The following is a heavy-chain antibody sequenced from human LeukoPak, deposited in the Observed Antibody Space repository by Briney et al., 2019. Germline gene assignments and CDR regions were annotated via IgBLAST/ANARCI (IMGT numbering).Heavy chain of an antibody. CDR1: GYTFTGYY. CDR3: AXDLLILGESHDY. V-gene: IGHV1-2*02. J-gene: IGHJ4*02. Sequence: ASVKVSCKASGYTFTGYYMHWVRQAPGQGLEWMGWINPNSGGTNYAQKFQGRVTMTRDTSISTAYMELSRLRSDDTAVYYCAXDLLILGESHDYWGQGTLVTVSS. D-gene: IGHD3-10*01. CDR2: INPNSGGT.